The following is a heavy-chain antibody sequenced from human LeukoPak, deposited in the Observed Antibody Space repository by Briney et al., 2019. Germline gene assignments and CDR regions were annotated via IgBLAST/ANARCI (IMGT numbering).Heavy chain of an antibody. V-gene: IGHV7-4-1*02. CDR1: GYAFINYA. CDR3: ARDPPYSGSGWYWFDP. Sequence: ASVKVSCKTSGYAFINYAINWVRQAPGQGLEWMGWINTNTGNPTYAQGFTGRFVFSLDTSVSTAYLQISSLKAEDTAVYYCARDPPYSGSGWYWFDPWGQGTLVTVSS. CDR2: INTNTGNP. D-gene: IGHD6-19*01. J-gene: IGHJ5*02.